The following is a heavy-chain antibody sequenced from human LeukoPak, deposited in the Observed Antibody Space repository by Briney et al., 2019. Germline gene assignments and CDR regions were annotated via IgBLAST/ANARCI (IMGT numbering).Heavy chain of an antibody. CDR3: ARDQEGFDY. Sequence: ASVKVSCRASGYTFTSNYVHWVRQAPGQGLEWVGMIYPRDGSTSYAQKFQGRVIVSRDTSTSTVHMELSGLRSEDTAVHYCARDQEGFDYWGQGTLVTVSS. CDR1: GYTFTSNY. CDR2: IYPRDGST. V-gene: IGHV1-46*01. J-gene: IGHJ4*02.